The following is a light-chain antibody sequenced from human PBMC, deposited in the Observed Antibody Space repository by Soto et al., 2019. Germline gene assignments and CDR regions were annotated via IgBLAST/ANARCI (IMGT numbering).Light chain of an antibody. J-gene: IGKJ1*01. CDR1: QSVSSNY. CDR2: GAS. CDR3: QPYGSSPWT. Sequence: EIVLTQSPGTLSLSPGERATLSCRASQSVSSNYLAWYQQKPGQAPRPLIYGASSRATGIPDRFSGSGAGTDFTLTISRLEPEDFAVYYCQPYGSSPWTVGQGTKVDIK. V-gene: IGKV3-20*01.